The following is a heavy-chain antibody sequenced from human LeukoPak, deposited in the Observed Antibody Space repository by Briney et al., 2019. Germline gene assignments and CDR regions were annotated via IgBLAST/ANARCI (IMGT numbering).Heavy chain of an antibody. CDR2: ISGSGGST. CDR3: AKSYCSSTSCSD. V-gene: IGHV3-23*01. CDR1: GFTFSSYA. J-gene: IGHJ4*02. D-gene: IGHD2-2*01. Sequence: GGSLRLSCAAPGFTFSSYAMSWVRQAPGKGLEWVSAISGSGGSTYYADSVKGRFTISRDNSKNTLYLQMNSLRAEDTAVYYCAKSYCSSTSCSDWGQGTLVTVSS.